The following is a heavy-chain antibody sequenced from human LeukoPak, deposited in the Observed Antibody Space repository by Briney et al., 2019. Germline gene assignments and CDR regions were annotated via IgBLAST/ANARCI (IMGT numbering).Heavy chain of an antibody. CDR3: AREMDGEYGSGTFYDL. CDR1: NFVFSDYY. CDR2: ISSGGDSI. D-gene: IGHD3-10*01. Sequence: GGSLRLSCAASNFVFSDYYMSWVHQAPGKGLQWVSYISSGGDSIYYADSVRGRFTISRDNAKNSLYLQMNSLRADDTAVYYCAREMDGEYGSGTFYDLWGQGNMVTVSS. J-gene: IGHJ5*02. V-gene: IGHV3-11*01.